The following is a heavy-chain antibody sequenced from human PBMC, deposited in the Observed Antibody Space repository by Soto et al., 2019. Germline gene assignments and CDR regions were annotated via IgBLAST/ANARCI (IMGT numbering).Heavy chain of an antibody. D-gene: IGHD3-22*01. V-gene: IGHV3-72*01. Sequence: RGSLRLSCAASGFSFSDHNMDWVRQAPGKGLEWVGRIRKKAKTYTTEYAASVKGRFTISRDDSKNSLYLQINSLKTEDTAVYDCARVSNYYYDTWGQGTLVTVS. CDR2: IRKKAKTYTT. CDR1: GFSFSDHN. J-gene: IGHJ5*02. CDR3: ARVSNYYYDT.